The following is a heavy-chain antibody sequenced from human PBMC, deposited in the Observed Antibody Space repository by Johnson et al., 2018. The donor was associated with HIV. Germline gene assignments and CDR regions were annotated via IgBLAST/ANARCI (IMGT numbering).Heavy chain of an antibody. D-gene: IGHD2-15*01. Sequence: QVQLVESGGGVVQPGGSLRLSCAASGFTFRSNGMHWVRQAPGKGLEWVTFIQYDGSDKSYADSVKGRFTVSRDNYKNTLYLQMNSLRAEDTAVYYWARARIGSGGGVYIWVQGTMFTVSS. CDR2: IQYDGSDK. CDR3: ARARIGSGGGVYI. V-gene: IGHV3-30*02. J-gene: IGHJ3*02. CDR1: GFTFRSNG.